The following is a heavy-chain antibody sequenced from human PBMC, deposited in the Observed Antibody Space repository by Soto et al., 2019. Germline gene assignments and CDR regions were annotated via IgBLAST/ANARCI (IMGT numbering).Heavy chain of an antibody. CDR2: ISATGDYI. J-gene: IGHJ4*02. D-gene: IGHD6-13*01. CDR1: GFTFSVYT. V-gene: IGHV3-21*01. Sequence: GVSLRLSCAASGFTFSVYTMNWVRQAPGKGLEWVSSISATGDYIYYADSVRGRFTVSRDNAKNSLSLQMNSLTAEDTAVFYCATNPYSSSWYYFDYWGQGALVTVSS. CDR3: ATNPYSSSWYYFDY.